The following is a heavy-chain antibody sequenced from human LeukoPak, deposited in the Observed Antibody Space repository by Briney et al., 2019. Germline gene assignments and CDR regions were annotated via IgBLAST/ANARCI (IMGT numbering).Heavy chain of an antibody. D-gene: IGHD2-21*02. CDR1: GFTFSSYS. CDR2: ISSSSSYI. Sequence: GGPLRLSCAASGFTFSSYSMNWVRQAPGKGLEWVSSISSSSSYIYYADSVKGRFTISRDNAKNSLYLQMNSLRAEDTAVYYCARNAYCGGDCYLDGMDVWGQGTTVTVSS. CDR3: ARNAYCGGDCYLDGMDV. J-gene: IGHJ6*02. V-gene: IGHV3-21*01.